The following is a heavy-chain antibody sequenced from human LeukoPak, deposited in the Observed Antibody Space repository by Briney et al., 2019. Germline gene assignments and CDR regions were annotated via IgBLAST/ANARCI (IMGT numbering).Heavy chain of an antibody. J-gene: IGHJ4*02. D-gene: IGHD3-10*01. CDR3: ARGSEITMVRGVLDY. V-gene: IGHV3-30-3*01. Sequence: GGSLGLSCAASGFTFSSYAMQWVRQAPGKGLEWVPVISYDGSNKYYADSVKGRFTISRDNSKNTLYLQMNSLRAEDTAVYYCARGSEITMVRGVLDYRGQGTLVTVSS. CDR1: GFTFSSYA. CDR2: ISYDGSNK.